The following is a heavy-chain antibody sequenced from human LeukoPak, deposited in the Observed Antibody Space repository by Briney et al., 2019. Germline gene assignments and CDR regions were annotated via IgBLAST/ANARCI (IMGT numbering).Heavy chain of an antibody. Sequence: PSETLSLTCTVSGYSISSGYYWGWIRQPPGKGLEWIGSIYHSGSTYYNPSLKSRVTISVDTSKNQFSLKLSSVTAADTAVYYCARDGGYCSSTSCLYYMDVWGQGTLVTVSS. CDR2: IYHSGST. CDR1: GYSISSGYY. V-gene: IGHV4-38-2*02. D-gene: IGHD2-2*01. CDR3: ARDGGYCSSTSCLYYMDV. J-gene: IGHJ4*02.